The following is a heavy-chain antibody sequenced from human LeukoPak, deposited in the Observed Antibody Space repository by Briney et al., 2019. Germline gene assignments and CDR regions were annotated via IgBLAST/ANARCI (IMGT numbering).Heavy chain of an antibody. J-gene: IGHJ4*02. CDR2: IYYSGST. CDR1: GGSISSFY. V-gene: IGHV4-59*01. D-gene: IGHD3-22*01. Sequence: SETLSLTCTVSGGSISSFYCSWIRQPPGKGLEWIGYIYYSGSTSYNPSLTSRVTISADTSKKQFFLKVNSLTAADTAVYYCARGRITLIQDWGQGTLVTVSS. CDR3: ARGRITLIQD.